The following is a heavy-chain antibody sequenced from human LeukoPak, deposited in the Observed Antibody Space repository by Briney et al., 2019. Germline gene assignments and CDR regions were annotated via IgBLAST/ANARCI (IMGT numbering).Heavy chain of an antibody. CDR1: GGTFSSYT. CDR3: ARAESISRLAQWFDP. V-gene: IGHV1-69*02. Sequence: SVKVSCKASGGTFSSYTISWVRQAPGQGLEWMGRIIPILGIANYAQKFQGRVTITAGKSTSTAYMELSSLRSEDTAVYYCARAESISRLAQWFDPWGQGTLVTVSS. J-gene: IGHJ5*02. CDR2: IIPILGIA. D-gene: IGHD6-6*01.